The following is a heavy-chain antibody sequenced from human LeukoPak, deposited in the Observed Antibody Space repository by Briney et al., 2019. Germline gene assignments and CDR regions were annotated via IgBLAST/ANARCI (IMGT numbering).Heavy chain of an antibody. CDR2: IHPNSGGT. V-gene: IGHV1-2*02. J-gene: IGHJ4*02. D-gene: IGHD3-22*01. Sequence: ASVNVSGKASQHTFTPSYMHTVRQAPGHEVKCMRWIHPNSGGTNYAQKFQSRVTMTRDTSISTAYMELSRLRSDDTAVYYCARYKDRYYDSSGPFDYWGQGTLVTVSS. CDR3: ARYKDRYYDSSGPFDY. CDR1: QHTFTPSY.